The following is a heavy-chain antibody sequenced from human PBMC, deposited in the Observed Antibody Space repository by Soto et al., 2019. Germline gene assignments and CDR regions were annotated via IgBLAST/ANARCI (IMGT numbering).Heavy chain of an antibody. CDR1: GGSVSSGGYY. J-gene: IGHJ4*02. Sequence: QVQLQESGPGLVKPSETLSLTCSVSGGSVSSGGYYWSWIRQPPGKGLEWIGCIYYSGSTDYNPSLKSRVTMSLDKSKNPFSLKLNSVTAADTAVYFCARAGSYRYFDYWGQGTLVTVSS. D-gene: IGHD3-10*01. CDR2: IYYSGST. V-gene: IGHV4-61*08. CDR3: ARAGSYRYFDY.